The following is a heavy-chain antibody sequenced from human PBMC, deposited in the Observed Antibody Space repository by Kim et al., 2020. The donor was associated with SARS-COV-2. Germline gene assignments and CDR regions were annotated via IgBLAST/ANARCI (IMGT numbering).Heavy chain of an antibody. Sequence: GGSLRLSCAASGFTFSSYSINWVRQAPGKGLEWVSSISSSSRYIYYADSVKGRFTVSRDNAKTSPYLQMNSLRAEDTAVYYCASGTVGATTFDYWGQGTLVTVSS. CDR2: ISSSSRYI. D-gene: IGHD1-26*01. J-gene: IGHJ4*02. CDR1: GFTFSSYS. V-gene: IGHV3-21*01. CDR3: ASGTVGATTFDY.